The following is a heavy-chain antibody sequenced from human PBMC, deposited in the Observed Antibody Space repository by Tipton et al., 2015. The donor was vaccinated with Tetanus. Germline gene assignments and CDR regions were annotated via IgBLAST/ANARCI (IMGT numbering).Heavy chain of an antibody. CDR3: AIGGLLWFGDLTDTTYYYYYGMDV. CDR2: ISWKSGSI. CDR1: GFTFDDYA. V-gene: IGHV3-9*01. J-gene: IGHJ6*02. D-gene: IGHD3-10*01. Sequence: SLRLSCAASGFTFDDYAMHWVRQAPGKGLEWVSGISWKSGSIGYADSVKGRFTMSRDNAKNSLYLQMNSLRAEDTAVYYCAIGGLLWFGDLTDTTYYYYYGMDVWGQGTTVTVSS.